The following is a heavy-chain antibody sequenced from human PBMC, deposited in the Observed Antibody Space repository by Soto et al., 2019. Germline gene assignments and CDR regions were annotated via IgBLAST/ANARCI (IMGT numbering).Heavy chain of an antibody. V-gene: IGHV3-21*01. Sequence: EVQLVESGGGLVKPVGSLRLSCAASGFTFSSYSMNWVRQAPGKGLEWVSSISSSSSYIYYADSVKGRFTISRDNAKNSLYLQMNSLRAEDTAVYYCAREEGRGTTRFDPWGQGTLVTVSS. D-gene: IGHD1-7*01. CDR3: AREEGRGTTRFDP. CDR2: ISSSSSYI. CDR1: GFTFSSYS. J-gene: IGHJ5*02.